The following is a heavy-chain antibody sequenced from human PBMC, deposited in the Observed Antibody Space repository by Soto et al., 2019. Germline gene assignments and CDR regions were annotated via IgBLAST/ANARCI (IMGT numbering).Heavy chain of an antibody. CDR3: ARDRYYDFWSGPYYYYYGMDV. D-gene: IGHD3-3*01. CDR2: ISAYNGNT. V-gene: IGHV1-18*01. Sequence: GASVKVSCKASGYTFTSYGSSWVRQAPGQGLEWMGWISAYNGNTNYAQKLQGRVTMTTDTSTSIAYMELRSLRSDDTAVYYCARDRYYDFWSGPYYYYYGMDVWGQGTTVTVSS. CDR1: GYTFTSYG. J-gene: IGHJ6*02.